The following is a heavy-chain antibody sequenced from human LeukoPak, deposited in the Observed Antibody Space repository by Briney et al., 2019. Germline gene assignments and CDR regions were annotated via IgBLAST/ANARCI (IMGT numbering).Heavy chain of an antibody. V-gene: IGHV4-39*01. Sequence: PSETLSLTCSVSGXSISSSSDYWGWIRQPPGKGLEWIGSIYYSGSTYYNPSLKSRVTISVDTSKNQFSLKLSSVTAADTAIYYCARHWDSSDYYTYWGQGTLVTVSS. J-gene: IGHJ4*02. D-gene: IGHD3-22*01. CDR1: GXSISSSSDY. CDR3: ARHWDSSDYYTY. CDR2: IYYSGST.